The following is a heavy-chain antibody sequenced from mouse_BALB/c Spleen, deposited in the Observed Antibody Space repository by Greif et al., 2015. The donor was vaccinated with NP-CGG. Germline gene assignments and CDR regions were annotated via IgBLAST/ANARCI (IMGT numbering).Heavy chain of an antibody. D-gene: IGHD1-1*01. CDR3: TTTKYYAMDY. CDR1: GYTFTDYE. Sequence: VQLQQSGAELVRPGASVTLSCKASGYTFTDYEMHWVKQTPVHGLEWIGAIDPETGGTAYNQKFKGKATLTADKSSSTAYMELRSLTSEDSAVYYCTTTKYYAMDYWGQGTSVTVSS. J-gene: IGHJ4*01. V-gene: IGHV1-15*01. CDR2: IDPETGGT.